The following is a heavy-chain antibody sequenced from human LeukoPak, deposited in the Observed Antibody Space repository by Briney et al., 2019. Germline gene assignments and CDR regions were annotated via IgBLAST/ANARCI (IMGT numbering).Heavy chain of an antibody. V-gene: IGHV3-73*01. CDR2: IRSKANSYAT. J-gene: IGHJ4*02. CDR3: TTAPDYDYVWGSYRSHY. Sequence: PGGSLRLSCAASGFTFSGSAMHWVRQASGKGLEWVGRIRSKANSYATAYAASVKGRFTISRDDSKNTAYLQMNSLKTEDTAVYYCTTAPDYDYVWGSYRSHYWGQGTLVTVSS. D-gene: IGHD3-16*02. CDR1: GFTFSGSA.